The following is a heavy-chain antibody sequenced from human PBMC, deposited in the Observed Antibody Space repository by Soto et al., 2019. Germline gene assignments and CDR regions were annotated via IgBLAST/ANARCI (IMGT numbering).Heavy chain of an antibody. CDR3: ATVGITMVRGVIQWYYGMDV. CDR2: FDPEDGET. CDR1: GYTLTELS. D-gene: IGHD3-10*01. Sequence: ASGKVCCKVSGYTLTELSMHWVRQAPGKGLEWMGGFDPEDGETIYAQKFQGRVTMTEDTSTDTAYMELSSLRSEDTAVYYCATVGITMVRGVIQWYYGMDVCGQGTTVTVSS. V-gene: IGHV1-24*01. J-gene: IGHJ6*02.